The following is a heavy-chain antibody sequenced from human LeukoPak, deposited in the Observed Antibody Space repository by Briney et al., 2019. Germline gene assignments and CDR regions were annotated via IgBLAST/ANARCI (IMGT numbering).Heavy chain of an antibody. CDR3: ARDLDGYCSSTSCYRLYYYMDV. D-gene: IGHD2-2*02. CDR1: GYTFTGYY. V-gene: IGHV1-2*02. CDR2: INPSSGGT. Sequence: ASVTVSCKASGYTFTGYYMHWVRQAPGQGLEWMGWINPSSGGTNYAQKFQGRATMTRDTSISTAYMELSRLRSDDTAVYYCARDLDGYCSSTSCYRLYYYMDVWGKGTTVTVSS. J-gene: IGHJ6*03.